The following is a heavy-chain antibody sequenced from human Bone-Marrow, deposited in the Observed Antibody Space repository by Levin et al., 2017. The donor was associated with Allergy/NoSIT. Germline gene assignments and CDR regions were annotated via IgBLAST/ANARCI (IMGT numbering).Heavy chain of an antibody. Sequence: PGGSLRLSCAASGFTFNIFALHWVRQAPGKGLEWVAVISYDGSYKYYTDSVKGRFTISRDNSKNTLHLQMNSLRAEDTALYYCARDRVRYYYDYGMDVWGQGTTVTVSS. CDR3: ARDRVRYYYDYGMDV. CDR2: ISYDGSYK. J-gene: IGHJ6*02. D-gene: IGHD3-10*01. CDR1: GFTFNIFA. V-gene: IGHV3-30-3*01.